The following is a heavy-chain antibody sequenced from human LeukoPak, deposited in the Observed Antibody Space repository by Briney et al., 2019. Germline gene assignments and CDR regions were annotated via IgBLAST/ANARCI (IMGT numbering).Heavy chain of an antibody. CDR3: ARGNIVGVTGEIFDY. V-gene: IGHV1-2*02. CDR1: GYTFTGYY. Sequence: SVKVSCKASGYTFTGYYMHWVRQAPGQGLEWMGWINPNSGGTNYAQKFQGRVTMTRDTSISTAYLELSRLRSDDTAVYYCARGNIVGVTGEIFDYWGQGTLVTVSS. CDR2: INPNSGGT. J-gene: IGHJ4*02. D-gene: IGHD1-26*01.